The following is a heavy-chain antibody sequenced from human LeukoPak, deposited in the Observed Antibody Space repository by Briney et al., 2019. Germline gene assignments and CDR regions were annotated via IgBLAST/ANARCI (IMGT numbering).Heavy chain of an antibody. J-gene: IGHJ4*02. Sequence: SETLSLTCTVSGGSISSSSYYWGWIRQPPGKGLEWIGSIYYSGSTYYNPSLKSRVTISVDTSKNQFSLKLSSVTAADTAVYYCARGEYSNSWYFDYWGQGTLVTVSS. CDR1: GGSISSSSYY. D-gene: IGHD6-6*01. V-gene: IGHV4-39*07. CDR3: ARGEYSNSWYFDY. CDR2: IYYSGST.